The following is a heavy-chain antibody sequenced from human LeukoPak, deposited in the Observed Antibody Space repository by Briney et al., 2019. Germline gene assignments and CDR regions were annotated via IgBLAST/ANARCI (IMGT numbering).Heavy chain of an antibody. CDR1: GFTFSSSA. CDR2: IAHHGNNK. Sequence: GGSLRPSCGASGFTFSSSAMHWVRQGPGKGLEWVAYIAHHGNNKCYADSVKGRFTISRDNSKGSLYLQMNSLRADDTAVYYCAKDGSWSCTDWGQGTLVRVSS. V-gene: IGHV3-30*02. D-gene: IGHD2-8*02. J-gene: IGHJ4*02. CDR3: AKDGSWSCTD.